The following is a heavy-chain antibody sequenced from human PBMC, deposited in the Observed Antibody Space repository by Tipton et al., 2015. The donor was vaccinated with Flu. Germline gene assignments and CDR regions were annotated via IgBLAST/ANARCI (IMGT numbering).Heavy chain of an antibody. CDR1: GFTYNNYG. CDR3: ARGYTYGSIDY. CDR2: IKGDGTGT. D-gene: IGHD5-18*01. V-gene: IGHV3-74*03. J-gene: IGHJ4*02. Sequence: SLRLSCAASGFTYNNYGLNWVRQAPGKGLVWVSRIKGDGTGTTYADSVKGRFTISRDNAENTLYLQMNSLRAEDTAVYYCARGYTYGSIDYWGQGTLLTVSS.